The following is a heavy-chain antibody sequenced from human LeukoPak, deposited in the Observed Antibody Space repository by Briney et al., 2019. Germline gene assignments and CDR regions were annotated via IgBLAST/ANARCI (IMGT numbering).Heavy chain of an antibody. CDR3: AREGSITIFGVVRTNWFDP. CDR2: IIPIFGTA. CDR1: GGTFSSYA. D-gene: IGHD3-3*01. V-gene: IGHV1-69*13. J-gene: IGHJ5*02. Sequence: SVKVSCKASGGTFSSYAISWVRQAPGQGLEWMGGIIPIFGTANYAQKFQGRVTITADESTSTAYMELSSLRSEGTAVYYCAREGSITIFGVVRTNWFDPWGQGTLVTVSS.